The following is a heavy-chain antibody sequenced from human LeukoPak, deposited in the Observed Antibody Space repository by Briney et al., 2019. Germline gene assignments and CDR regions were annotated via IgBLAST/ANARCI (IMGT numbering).Heavy chain of an antibody. V-gene: IGHV3-23*01. CDR2: ISGTGGGT. Sequence: QTGGSLRLSCAASGFAFSDYAMSWVRHVPGRGLEWVSAISGTGGGTYYADSVKGRFTISRDNSKNTLFLQMNSLRAEDTAVYHCAKDRANIMSTGRAYFDNWGQGTLVTVSS. CDR1: GFAFSDYA. D-gene: IGHD3-16*01. J-gene: IGHJ4*02. CDR3: AKDRANIMSTGRAYFDN.